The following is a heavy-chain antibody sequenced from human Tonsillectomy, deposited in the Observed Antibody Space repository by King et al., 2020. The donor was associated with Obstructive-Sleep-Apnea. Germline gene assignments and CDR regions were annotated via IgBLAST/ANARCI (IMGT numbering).Heavy chain of an antibody. Sequence: VQLVESGGGLVQPGRSLRLSCAASGFTFDDYAMHWVRQGPGKGLEWVSGISWNSDSIDYADHVKGRFTISRDNAKNSLYLQMNRLRPEDTALYYCAKDKYSGYDSEGFFDLWGRGTLVTVPS. CDR3: AKDKYSGYDSEGFFDL. J-gene: IGHJ2*01. V-gene: IGHV3-9*01. CDR1: GFTFDDYA. CDR2: ISWNSDSI. D-gene: IGHD5-12*01.